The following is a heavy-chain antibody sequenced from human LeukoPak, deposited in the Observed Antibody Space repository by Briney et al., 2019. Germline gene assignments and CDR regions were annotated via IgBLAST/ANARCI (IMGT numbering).Heavy chain of an antibody. Sequence: GGSLRLSCAASGFTFSSCGMHWVRQAPGKGLEWVAFIRHDGSSKHYGDSVKGRFTISRDNSKNTLYLQMNSLRVEDTAVYYCAEVASTVTTRYFAYWGQGTLVVVSS. CDR1: GFTFSSCG. CDR3: AEVASTVTTRYFAY. J-gene: IGHJ4*02. CDR2: IRHDGSSK. D-gene: IGHD4-17*01. V-gene: IGHV3-30*02.